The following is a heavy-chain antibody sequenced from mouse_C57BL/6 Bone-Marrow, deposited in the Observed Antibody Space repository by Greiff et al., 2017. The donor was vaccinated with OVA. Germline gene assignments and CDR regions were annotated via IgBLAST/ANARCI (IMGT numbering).Heavy chain of an antibody. V-gene: IGHV1-75*01. J-gene: IGHJ2*01. Sequence: VQLQQSGPELVKPGASVKISCKASGYTFTDYYINWVKQRPGQGLEWIGWIFPGSGSTYYNEKFKGKATLTVDKSSSTAYMLLSSLTSEDSAVYFCARITTRKIVYFDYWGQGTTLTVSS. CDR2: IFPGSGST. CDR3: ARITTRKIVYFDY. D-gene: IGHD2-4*01. CDR1: GYTFTDYY.